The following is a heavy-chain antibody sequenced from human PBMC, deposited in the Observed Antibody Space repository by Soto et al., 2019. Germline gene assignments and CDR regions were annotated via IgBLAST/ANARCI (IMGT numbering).Heavy chain of an antibody. CDR3: ARSPGGYSSSSWDLDY. J-gene: IGHJ4*02. CDR2: INPSGGST. CDR1: GYTFTSYY. Sequence: GASVKVSCKASGYTFTSYYMHWVRQAPGQGIEWMGIINPSGGSTSYAQKFQGRVTMTRDTSTSTVYMELSSLRSEDTAGYYCARSPGGYSSSSWDLDYGGQGTLVTVS. D-gene: IGHD6-6*01. V-gene: IGHV1-46*01.